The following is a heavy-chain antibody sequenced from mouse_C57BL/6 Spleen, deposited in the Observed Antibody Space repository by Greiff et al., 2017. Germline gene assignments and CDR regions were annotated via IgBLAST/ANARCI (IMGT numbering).Heavy chain of an antibody. V-gene: IGHV1-50*01. Sequence: QVQLQQPGAELVKPGASVKLSCKASGYTFTSYWMKWVKQRPGQGLEWIGEIDPSDSYTNYNQKFKGKATLTVDTSSSTAYMQLSSLTSEDSAVYYCARSTMITEGYFDVWGTGATATVAS. CDR1: GYTFTSYW. D-gene: IGHD2-4*01. CDR3: ARSTMITEGYFDV. J-gene: IGHJ1*03. CDR2: IDPSDSYT.